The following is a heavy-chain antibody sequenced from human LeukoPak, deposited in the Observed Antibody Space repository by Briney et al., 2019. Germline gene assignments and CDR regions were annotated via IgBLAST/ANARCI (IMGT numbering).Heavy chain of an antibody. V-gene: IGHV4-34*01. J-gene: IGHJ4*02. D-gene: IGHD3-9*01. CDR2: INHSGST. Sequence: XYWSWIXQPPGKGLEWIGEINHSGSTNYNPSLKSRVTISVDTSKNQFSLKLSSVTAADTAVYYCARGGAGASSLRYFDWLFHSLDYWGQGTLVTVSS. CDR3: ARGGAGASSLRYFDWLFHSLDY. CDR1: XY.